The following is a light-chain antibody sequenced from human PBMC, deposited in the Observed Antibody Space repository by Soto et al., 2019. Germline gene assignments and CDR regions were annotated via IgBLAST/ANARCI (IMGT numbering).Light chain of an antibody. V-gene: IGKV3-15*01. CDR3: QQYNNWPLRT. CDR2: GAS. Sequence: TQSPATLSESPGDRATISCRASQSVSSNLAWYQQQPGQAPRLLIYGASTRATGIPARFSGSGSGTEVTLIIISRQYEDVVGDYCQQYNNWPLRTFGQGTRVEI. J-gene: IGKJ1*01. CDR1: QSVSSN.